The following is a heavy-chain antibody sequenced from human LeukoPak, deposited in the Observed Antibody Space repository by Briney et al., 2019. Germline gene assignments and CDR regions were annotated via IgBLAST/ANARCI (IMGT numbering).Heavy chain of an antibody. V-gene: IGHV3-23*01. D-gene: IGHD6-19*01. CDR2: ISGSGGST. J-gene: IGHJ4*02. Sequence: GGSLRLSCAASGFTFSSYWMSWVRQAPGKGLEWVSGISGSGGSTYYAESVKGRFTISRDNSKNTLYLQMNSLRAEDTAVYYCAKIPVSYSSGWSNFDYWGQGTLVTVSA. CDR3: AKIPVSYSSGWSNFDY. CDR1: GFTFSSYW.